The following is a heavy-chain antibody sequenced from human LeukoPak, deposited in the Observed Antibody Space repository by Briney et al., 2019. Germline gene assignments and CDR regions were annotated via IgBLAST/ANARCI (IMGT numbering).Heavy chain of an antibody. Sequence: PGGSLRLSCAASGFTLSTYAMSWGRQTPGKGLEWVAATSSSDAGTYHADSVRGRFTISRDNSKNTLYLQTNSLRAEDAAVYFCAKAPVTSCRGAYCYPFDSWGQGTLVTVSS. J-gene: IGHJ4*02. D-gene: IGHD2-21*01. CDR1: GFTLSTYA. CDR3: AKAPVTSCRGAYCYPFDS. CDR2: TSSSDAGT. V-gene: IGHV3-23*01.